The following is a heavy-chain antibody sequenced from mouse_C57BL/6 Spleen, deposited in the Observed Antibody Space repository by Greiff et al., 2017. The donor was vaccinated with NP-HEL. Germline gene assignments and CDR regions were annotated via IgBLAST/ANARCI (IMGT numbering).Heavy chain of an antibody. J-gene: IGHJ1*03. CDR1: GYTFTDYY. V-gene: IGHV1-34*01. CDR2: IYPNNGGN. CDR3: ARLLRPGYFDV. D-gene: IGHD1-2*01. Sequence: EVKLQESGPELVKPGASVKMSCKASGYTFTDYYMHWVTQSPGKCLALIGYIYPNNGGNGYNQKFKGKATLTVDKSSSTAYMELRSLTSEDSAVYYCARLLRPGYFDVWGTGTTVTVSS.